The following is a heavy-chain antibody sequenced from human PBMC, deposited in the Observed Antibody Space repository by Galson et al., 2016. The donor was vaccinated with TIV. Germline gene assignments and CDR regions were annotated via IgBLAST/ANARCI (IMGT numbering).Heavy chain of an antibody. V-gene: IGHV1-24*01. CDR3: ATSRGRYFDWLFGY. D-gene: IGHD3-9*01. CDR1: GYTLTELS. CDR2: FDPEDGET. Sequence: SVKVSCKVSGYTLTELSMHWVRQAPGKGLEWMGGFDPEDGETIYAQKFQSRVTMTEDTSTDTAYMELSSLRSEDTAVYYCATSRGRYFDWLFGYWGQGTLVTVSS. J-gene: IGHJ4*02.